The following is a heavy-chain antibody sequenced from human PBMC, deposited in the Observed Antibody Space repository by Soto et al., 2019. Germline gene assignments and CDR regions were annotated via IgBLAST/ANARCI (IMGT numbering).Heavy chain of an antibody. V-gene: IGHV3-48*01. Sequence: GGSLRLSCAASGFTFSSYSMNWVRQAPGKGLEWVSYISSSSTIYYADSVKGRFTISRDNAKNSLYLQMNSLRAEDTAVYYCARANYYGSPGDFDYWGQGTLVTVSS. J-gene: IGHJ4*02. D-gene: IGHD3-10*01. CDR3: ARANYYGSPGDFDY. CDR1: GFTFSSYS. CDR2: ISSSSTI.